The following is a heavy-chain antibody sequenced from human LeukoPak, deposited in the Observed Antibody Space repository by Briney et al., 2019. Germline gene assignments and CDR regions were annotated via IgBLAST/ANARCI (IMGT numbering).Heavy chain of an antibody. CDR3: AKDLFGYSSSPCDY. CDR1: GFTFSSYP. Sequence: GWSLRLSCAGSGFTFSSYPMSWVRQAPAKGLQWVSAISGGGGSAYYADSVKGRFTISRDNSKNTLYLQMNSLRAEDTAVYYCAKDLFGYSSSPCDYGGQGTLVTVSS. V-gene: IGHV3-23*01. D-gene: IGHD6-6*01. J-gene: IGHJ4*02. CDR2: ISGGGGSA.